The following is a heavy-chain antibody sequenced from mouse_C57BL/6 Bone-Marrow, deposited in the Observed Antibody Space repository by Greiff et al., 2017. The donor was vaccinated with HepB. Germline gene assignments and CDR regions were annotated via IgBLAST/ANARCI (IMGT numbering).Heavy chain of an antibody. CDR2: IDPSDSYT. CDR1: GYTFTSYW. V-gene: IGHV1-69*01. J-gene: IGHJ3*01. Sequence: QVQLKQPGAELVMPGASVKLSCKASGYTFTSYWMPWVKQRPGQGLEWIGEIDPSDSYTNYNQKFKGKSTLTVDKSSSTAYMQLSSLTSEDSAVYYCARWNYYGRSYEGWFAYWGRGTLVTVSA. CDR3: ARWNYYGRSYEGWFAY. D-gene: IGHD1-1*01.